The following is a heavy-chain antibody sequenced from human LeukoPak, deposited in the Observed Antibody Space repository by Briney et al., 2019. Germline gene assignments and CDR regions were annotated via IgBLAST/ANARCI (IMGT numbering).Heavy chain of an antibody. J-gene: IGHJ4*02. CDR1: GCGFTGYW. D-gene: IGHD5-12*01. CDR2: IYPGDSDT. V-gene: IGHV5-51*01. Sequence: GAALQISSRGAGCGFTGYWIGWWRRLPGKGREWRGIIYPGDSDTRYSPSFQGRVTISADKSINTSYLQWSSLKASDTAMYYCARRGRDGYNNFDYWGQGTLVTVSS. CDR3: ARRGRDGYNNFDY.